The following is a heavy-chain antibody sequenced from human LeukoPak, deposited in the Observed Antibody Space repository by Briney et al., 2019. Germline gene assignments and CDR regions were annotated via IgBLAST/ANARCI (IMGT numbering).Heavy chain of an antibody. CDR3: TTDNQPGYSSGDYFDY. D-gene: IGHD6-19*01. Sequence: GRSLRLSCAASGFTFSSYGMHWVRQAPGKGLEWVAVIWYDGSSKYYADSVKGRFTISRDNSKNTLYLQMNSLKTEDTAVYYCTTDNQPGYSSGDYFDYWGQGTLVTVSS. CDR2: IWYDGSSK. V-gene: IGHV3-33*01. J-gene: IGHJ4*02. CDR1: GFTFSSYG.